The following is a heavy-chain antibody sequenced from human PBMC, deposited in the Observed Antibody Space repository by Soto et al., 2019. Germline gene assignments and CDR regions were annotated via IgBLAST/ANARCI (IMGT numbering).Heavy chain of an antibody. CDR1: GFTFSNFW. Sequence: GGSLALSCSDSGFTFSNFWIHWVRQAPGKGLEWVSHIGPDGTDIVYADSVKGRFTISRVNARNTVYLQMNSLKAEDTAMYYCAKLSWGVAQSWGQGSLVTVSS. D-gene: IGHD3-16*01. CDR2: IGPDGTDI. CDR3: AKLSWGVAQS. J-gene: IGHJ4*02. V-gene: IGHV3-74*01.